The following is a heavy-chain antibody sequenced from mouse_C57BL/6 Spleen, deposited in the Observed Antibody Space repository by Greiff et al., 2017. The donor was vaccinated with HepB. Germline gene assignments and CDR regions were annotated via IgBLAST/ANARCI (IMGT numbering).Heavy chain of an antibody. J-gene: IGHJ4*01. CDR2: IDPSDSYT. D-gene: IGHD1-1*01. V-gene: IGHV1-50*01. CDR1: GYTFTSYW. Sequence: VQLQQPGAELVKPGASVKLSCKASGYTFTSYWMQWVKQRPGQGLEWIGEIDPSDSYTNYNQKFKGKATLTVDTSSSTAYMQLSSLTSEDSAVYYCASNDGPYAMDYWGQGTSVTVSS. CDR3: ASNDGPYAMDY.